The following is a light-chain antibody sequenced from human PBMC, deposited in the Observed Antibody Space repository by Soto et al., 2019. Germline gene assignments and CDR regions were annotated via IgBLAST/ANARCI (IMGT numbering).Light chain of an antibody. CDR2: DAS. J-gene: IGKJ4*01. Sequence: EIVLTQSPATLSLSPGERATLSCRASQSISSYLAWYQQKPGQAPRLLIYDASNRATGIPARFSGGGTGTDFTLTIISLEPKDFAVYYCQQRGNWPPTFGGGTKVEIK. CDR1: QSISSY. V-gene: IGKV3-11*01. CDR3: QQRGNWPPT.